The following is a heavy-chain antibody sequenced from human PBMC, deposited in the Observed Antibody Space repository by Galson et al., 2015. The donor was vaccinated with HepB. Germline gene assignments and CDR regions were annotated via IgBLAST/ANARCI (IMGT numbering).Heavy chain of an antibody. D-gene: IGHD3-10*01. CDR2: ISSSSSYI. CDR3: ARAGGGVHDTMVRGVMFKYYFDY. CDR1: GFTFSSYS. J-gene: IGHJ4*02. V-gene: IGHV3-21*01. Sequence: SLRLSCAASGFTFSSYSMNWVRQAPGKGLEWVSSISSSSSYIYYADSVKGRFTISRDNAKNSLYLQMNSLRAEDTAVYYCARAGGGVHDTMVRGVMFKYYFDYWGQGTLVTVSS.